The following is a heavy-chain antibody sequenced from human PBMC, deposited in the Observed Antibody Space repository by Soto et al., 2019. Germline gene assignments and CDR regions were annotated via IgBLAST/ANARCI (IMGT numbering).Heavy chain of an antibody. CDR2: ISTYNGDT. D-gene: IGHD5-12*01. Sequence: ASVKVSCKASGYGFTNYGVTWVRQAPGQGLEWMGWISTYNGDTNYAQTFQGRVTMTTDTSTSTVHMEVRSLRPDDTAVYYCAREGVAPYYYYGMDVWGQGTLVTVSS. CDR3: AREGVAPYYYYGMDV. J-gene: IGHJ6*02. V-gene: IGHV1-18*01. CDR1: GYGFTNYG.